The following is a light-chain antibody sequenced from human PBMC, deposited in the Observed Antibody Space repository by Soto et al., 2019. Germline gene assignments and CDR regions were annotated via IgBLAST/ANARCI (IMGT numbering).Light chain of an antibody. CDR2: GAS. Sequence: EIVSTQSPSTLTLSPARRATLSCRASQSVSSNLAWYQQKPGQAPRLLIYGASTRGTGAPARFSGSGSGTEFTLTISSLQSEDVAVYYCQQYNRWPLTFGRGTKVDIK. V-gene: IGKV3-15*01. CDR3: QQYNRWPLT. J-gene: IGKJ4*01. CDR1: QSVSSN.